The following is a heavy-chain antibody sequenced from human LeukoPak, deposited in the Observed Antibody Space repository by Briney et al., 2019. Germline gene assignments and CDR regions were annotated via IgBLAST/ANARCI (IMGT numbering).Heavy chain of an antibody. CDR2: IHATAIT. J-gene: IGHJ4*02. Sequence: SETLSLTCTIYGGSFSWYYWSWIRQPAGKGLEWIGRIHATAITTYNPSFRSRVTLTLDKSLNQVSLHLASVTAADTAVYYCARDLGINTGWYGFDYWGLGILVTVSS. V-gene: IGHV4-4*07. CDR3: ARDLGINTGWYGFDY. D-gene: IGHD6-19*01. CDR1: GGSFSWYY.